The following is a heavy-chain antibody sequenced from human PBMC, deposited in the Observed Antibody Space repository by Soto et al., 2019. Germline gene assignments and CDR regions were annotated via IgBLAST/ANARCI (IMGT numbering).Heavy chain of an antibody. CDR2: ISSSSYI. V-gene: IGHV3-21*01. CDR1: GFTFSSYS. D-gene: IGHD3-22*01. Sequence: GGSLRLSCAASGFTFSSYSMNWVRQAPGKGLEWVSSISSSSYIYYADSVKGRFTISRDNAKNSLYLQMNSLRAEDTAVYYCARYYDSSDAFDIWGQGTMVTVSS. J-gene: IGHJ3*02. CDR3: ARYYDSSDAFDI.